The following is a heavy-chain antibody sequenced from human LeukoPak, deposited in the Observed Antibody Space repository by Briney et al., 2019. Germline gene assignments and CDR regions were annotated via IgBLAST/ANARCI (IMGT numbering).Heavy chain of an antibody. CDR3: ATTIAVAGTSYYFDY. CDR2: INNNGST. D-gene: IGHD6-19*01. J-gene: IGHJ4*02. Sequence: PSQTLSLTCTVSGGSISSGGYYWSWIRQHPGKGLEWLGYINNNGSTYYNPPLKSRVTISVDTSKNQFSLKLNSVTAADTAVYYCATTIAVAGTSYYFDYWGQGTLVTVSS. CDR1: GGSISSGGYY. V-gene: IGHV4-31*03.